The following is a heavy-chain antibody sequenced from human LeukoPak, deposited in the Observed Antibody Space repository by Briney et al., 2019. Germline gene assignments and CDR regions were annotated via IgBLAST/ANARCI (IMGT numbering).Heavy chain of an antibody. CDR2: INPSADST. CDR3: ARGHPSATGYSSGWYFHY. D-gene: IGHD6-19*01. V-gene: IGHV1-46*01. CDR1: GYTFTSYG. J-gene: IGHJ4*02. Sequence: GASVKVSCKASGYTFTSYGISWVRQAPGQGLEWMGIINPSADSTNYAQKFQGRVTMTRDMSTSTVYMDLSSLTSEDTAVYYCARGHPSATGYSSGWYFHYWGQGTLVTVSS.